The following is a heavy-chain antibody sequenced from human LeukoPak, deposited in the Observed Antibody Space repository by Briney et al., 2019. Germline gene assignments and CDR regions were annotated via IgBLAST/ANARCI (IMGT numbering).Heavy chain of an antibody. Sequence: ASVKVSRKASGCTFTSYGINWVRQPPGQGLEWMGWISAYNGNTNYVHKLQGRVTITTDTSTSTAYMELRRLRSDDTAVYYCARFSLAAGSTSPSRDYWGQGTLVTVSS. CDR2: ISAYNGNT. D-gene: IGHD1-26*01. CDR3: ARFSLAAGSTSPSRDY. V-gene: IGHV1-18*01. J-gene: IGHJ4*02. CDR1: GCTFTSYG.